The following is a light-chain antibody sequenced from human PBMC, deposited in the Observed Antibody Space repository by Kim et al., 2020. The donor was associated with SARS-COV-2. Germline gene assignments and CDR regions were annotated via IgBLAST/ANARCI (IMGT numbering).Light chain of an antibody. V-gene: IGKV1-9*01. CDR2: AAS. CDR3: QQLNSYPLT. J-gene: IGKJ4*01. CDR1: QGISSY. Sequence: IQLTQSPSSLSASVGDRVTITCRASQGISSYLAWYQQKPGKAPKLLIYAASTLQSGVPSRFSGSGSGTDFTLTISSLLEDFATYYCQQLNSYPLTFGGGTKVDIK.